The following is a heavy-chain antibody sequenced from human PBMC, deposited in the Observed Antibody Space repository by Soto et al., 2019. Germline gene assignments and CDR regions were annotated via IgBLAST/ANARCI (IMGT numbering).Heavy chain of an antibody. D-gene: IGHD6-13*01. CDR1: GGSFIGYY. CDR2: INHSGST. Sequence: PSETLSLTCAVYGGSFIGYYWSWIRQPPGKGLEWIGEINHSGSTNYNPSLKSRVTISVDTSKNQFSLKLSSVTAADTAVYYCASYSSSWYPDYWGQGTLVTVSS. V-gene: IGHV4-34*01. J-gene: IGHJ4*02. CDR3: ASYSSSWYPDY.